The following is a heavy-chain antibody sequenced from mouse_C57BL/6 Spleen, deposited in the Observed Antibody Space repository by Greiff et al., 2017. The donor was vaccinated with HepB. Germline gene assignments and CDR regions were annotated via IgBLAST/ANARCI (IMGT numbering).Heavy chain of an antibody. Sequence: VQLKESGGGLVKPGGSLKLSCAASGFTFSDYGMHWVRQAPEKGLEWVAYISSGSSTIYYADTVKGRFTISRDNAKNTLFLQMTSLRSEDTAMYYCAELTGTGAYWGQGTLVTVSA. J-gene: IGHJ3*01. CDR3: AELTGTGAY. D-gene: IGHD4-1*01. CDR2: ISSGSSTI. CDR1: GFTFSDYG. V-gene: IGHV5-17*01.